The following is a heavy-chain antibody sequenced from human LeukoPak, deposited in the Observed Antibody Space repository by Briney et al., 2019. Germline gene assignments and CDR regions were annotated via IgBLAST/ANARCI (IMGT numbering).Heavy chain of an antibody. V-gene: IGHV1-46*01. Sequence: GASVKVSCKASGGTFSSYAISWVRQAPGQGLEWMGIINPSTGSTTYAQKFQDRVTMTTDMSTSTVHMELSSLRSEDTAVYHCARGLCSGGNCYPYFDSWGQGTLVTVSS. J-gene: IGHJ4*02. D-gene: IGHD2-15*01. CDR2: INPSTGST. CDR1: GGTFSSYA. CDR3: ARGLCSGGNCYPYFDS.